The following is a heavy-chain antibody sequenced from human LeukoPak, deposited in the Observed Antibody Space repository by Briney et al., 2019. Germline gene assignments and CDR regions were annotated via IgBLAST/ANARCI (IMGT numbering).Heavy chain of an antibody. CDR3: ASSRSGPNRFYFDY. J-gene: IGHJ4*02. V-gene: IGHV3-48*01. D-gene: IGHD3-3*01. Sequence: GGSLRLSCAASGFTFSSYSMNWVRQAPGKGLEWVSYISSSSSIIYYADSVKGQFTISRDNAKNSLYLQMNSLRAEDSAVYYCASSRSGPNRFYFDYWGQGTLVTVSS. CDR1: GFTFSSYS. CDR2: ISSSSSII.